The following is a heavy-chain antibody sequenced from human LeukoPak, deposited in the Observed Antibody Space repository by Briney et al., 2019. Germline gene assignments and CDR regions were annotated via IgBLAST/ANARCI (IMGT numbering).Heavy chain of an antibody. Sequence: PSETLSLTCTVSGGSISSSSYYWGWIRQPPGKGLEWIGSIYYSGSTYYNPSLKSRVTISVDTSKNQFPLKLSSVTAADTAVYYCARTRYYDILTGYYPIDYWGQGTLVTVSS. D-gene: IGHD3-9*01. V-gene: IGHV4-39*01. J-gene: IGHJ4*02. CDR2: IYYSGST. CDR1: GGSISSSSYY. CDR3: ARTRYYDILTGYYPIDY.